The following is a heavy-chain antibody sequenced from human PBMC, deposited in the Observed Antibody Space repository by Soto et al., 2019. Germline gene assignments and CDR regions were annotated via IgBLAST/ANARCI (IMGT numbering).Heavy chain of an antibody. V-gene: IGHV3-21*01. CDR1: GFTFSSYR. J-gene: IGHJ4*02. Sequence: EVQLVESGGGLVKPGGSLRLSCAASGFTFSSYRMNWVRQAPGKGLEWVSSISSSSSYIYYADSVKGRFTISRDNAKNSLYLQMNSLRAEDTAVYYCAREEESGYDSEWGQGTLVTVSS. D-gene: IGHD5-12*01. CDR2: ISSSSSYI. CDR3: AREEESGYDSE.